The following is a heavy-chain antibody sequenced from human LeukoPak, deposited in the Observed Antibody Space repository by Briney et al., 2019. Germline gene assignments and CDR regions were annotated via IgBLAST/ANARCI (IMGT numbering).Heavy chain of an antibody. J-gene: IGHJ3*02. D-gene: IGHD2/OR15-2a*01. Sequence: SETLSLTCAVYVGHFSDYFWSWVRQPPGKGLGWIGKINHSGSTNYNPSLKSRVTISVDTSKNQFSLKLSSVTAADTAVYYCARGSTNSRGPGHAFDIWGQGTMVTVSS. V-gene: IGHV4-34*01. CDR2: INHSGST. CDR3: ARGSTNSRGPGHAFDI. CDR1: VGHFSDYF.